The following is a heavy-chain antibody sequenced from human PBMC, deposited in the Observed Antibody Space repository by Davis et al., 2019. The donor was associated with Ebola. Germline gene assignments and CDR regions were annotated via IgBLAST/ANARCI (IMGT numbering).Heavy chain of an antibody. D-gene: IGHD3-22*01. CDR1: GFTFDDYA. V-gene: IGHV3-9*01. CDR3: VKSHYYDSSGYVEYFQD. J-gene: IGHJ1*01. Sequence: SLKISCAASGFTFDDYAMHWVRQAPGKGLEWVSGIIWNSGSIGYTDSVKDRFTISRDNAKNSLYLQMNSLRAEDTALYYCVKSHYYDSSGYVEYFQDWGQGTLVTVSS. CDR2: IIWNSGSI.